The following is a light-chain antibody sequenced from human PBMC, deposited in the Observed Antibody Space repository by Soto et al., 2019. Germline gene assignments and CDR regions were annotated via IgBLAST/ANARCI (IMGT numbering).Light chain of an antibody. CDR2: GAS. V-gene: IGKV3-20*01. J-gene: IGKJ2*01. Sequence: EIVLTQSPGTLSLSPGERATLSCWASQSIPNNFLAWYQQKPGQAPRLLIYGASNRVPGIANRFSGSGSGTDFTLTISRLEPEDVAVYHCQQYGSSYTFGQGTKLEIK. CDR3: QQYGSSYT. CDR1: QSIPNNF.